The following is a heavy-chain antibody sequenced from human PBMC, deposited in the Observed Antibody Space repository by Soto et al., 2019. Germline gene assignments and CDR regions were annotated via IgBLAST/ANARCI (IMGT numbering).Heavy chain of an antibody. D-gene: IGHD6-13*01. Sequence: QVQLQESGPGLVKPSQTLSLTCTVSGGSISSGGYYWSWIRQHPGKGLEWIGYIYYSGSTYYNPSLKSRVTISVDTSKNQFSLKLSSETAADTAVYYCARSRLVRGVAAAGFDYWGQGTLVTVSS. CDR3: ARSRLVRGVAAAGFDY. J-gene: IGHJ4*02. CDR2: IYYSGST. V-gene: IGHV4-31*03. CDR1: GGSISSGGYY.